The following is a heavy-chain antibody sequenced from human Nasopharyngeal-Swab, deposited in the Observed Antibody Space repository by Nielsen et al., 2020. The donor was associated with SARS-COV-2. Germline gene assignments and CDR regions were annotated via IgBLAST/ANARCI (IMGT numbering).Heavy chain of an antibody. CDR1: GFTFSSYD. CDR3: ARAHYGGTYYYYYGMDV. V-gene: IGHV3-13*01. CDR2: IGTAGDT. J-gene: IGHJ6*02. Sequence: GESLKISCAASGFTFSSYDMHWVRQATGKGLEWVSAIGTAGDTYYPGSVKGRFTISRENAKNSLYLQMNSLRAGDTAVYYCARAHYGGTYYYYYGMDVWGQGAPVTVFS. D-gene: IGHD4-23*01.